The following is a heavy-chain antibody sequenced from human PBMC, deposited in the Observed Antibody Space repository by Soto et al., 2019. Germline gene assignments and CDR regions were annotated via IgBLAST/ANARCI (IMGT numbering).Heavy chain of an antibody. CDR3: ARVIASLSIWHCQSSCMHV. CDR1: GYTFTSYD. V-gene: IGHV1-8*01. D-gene: IGHD6-6*01. CDR2: MNPNSGNT. Sequence: ASVKVSCKASGYTFTSYDINWVRQATGQGLEWMGWMNPNSGNTGYAQKFQGRVTMTRNTSISTAYLELSSLRSEDTAVYYCARVIASLSIWHCQSSCMHVCGQGPTVTVSS. J-gene: IGHJ6*02.